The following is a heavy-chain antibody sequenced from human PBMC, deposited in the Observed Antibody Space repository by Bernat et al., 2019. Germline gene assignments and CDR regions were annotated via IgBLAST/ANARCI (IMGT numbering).Heavy chain of an antibody. CDR1: GFTFLSYA. CDR2: MSGSGIDT. D-gene: IGHD3-22*01. J-gene: IGHJ4*02. V-gene: IGHV3-23*01. Sequence: EVQLLESGGGLVQPGGSLRLSCAASGFTFLSYAMSWVRQAQGKGLEWVSAMSGSGIDTYYTDSVKGRFTISRDNSKDTLYLQMNSLRAEDTAVYFCVKGDYYYHDSSAYLDHWGQGTLVTVSS. CDR3: VKGDYYYHDSSAYLDH.